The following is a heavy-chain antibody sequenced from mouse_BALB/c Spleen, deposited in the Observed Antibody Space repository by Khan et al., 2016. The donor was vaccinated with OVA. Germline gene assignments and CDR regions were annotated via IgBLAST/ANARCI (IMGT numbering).Heavy chain of an antibody. Sequence: QIQLVQSGPELKKPGETVKIFCKASGHTFTNYGTNWVKQSPGKALKWMGWINTYTGESTYADDFKGRFAFSLEISATTAYFQINNLRNEDTATYFCARPTCFSYTLDYWGQGTSVTVSA. CDR2: INTYTGES. J-gene: IGHJ4*01. CDR3: ARPTCFSYTLDY. V-gene: IGHV9-3-1*01. CDR1: GHTFTNYG.